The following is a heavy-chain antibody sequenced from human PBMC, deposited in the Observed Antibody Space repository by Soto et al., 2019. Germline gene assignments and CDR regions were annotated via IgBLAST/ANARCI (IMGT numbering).Heavy chain of an antibody. Sequence: RGESLKISCKGSGYSFTSYWIGWVRQMPGKGLEWMGIIYPGDSDTRYSPSFQGQVTISADKSISTAYLQWSSLKASDTAMYYCARHLGTIPSSYYYYMDVWGKGTTVTVSS. CDR2: IYPGDSDT. CDR3: ARHLGTIPSSYYYYMDV. D-gene: IGHD5-12*01. V-gene: IGHV5-51*01. J-gene: IGHJ6*03. CDR1: GYSFTSYW.